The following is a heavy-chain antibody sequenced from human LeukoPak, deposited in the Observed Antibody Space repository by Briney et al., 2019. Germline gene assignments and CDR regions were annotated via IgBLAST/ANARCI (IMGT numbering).Heavy chain of an antibody. V-gene: IGHV7-4-1*02. CDR3: ARDAVAGESYYYYMDV. D-gene: IGHD6-19*01. CDR1: GYTFTSYA. J-gene: IGHJ6*03. CDR2: INTNTGNP. Sequence: ASVKVSCKASGYTFTSYAMNWVRQAPGQGLEWMGWINTNTGNPTYAQGFTGRFVFSLDTSVSTAYLQISSLKAEDTAVYYCARDAVAGESYYYYMDVWGKGTTVTISS.